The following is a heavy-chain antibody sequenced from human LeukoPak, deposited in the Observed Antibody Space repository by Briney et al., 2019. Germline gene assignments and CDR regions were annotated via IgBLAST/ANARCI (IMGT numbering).Heavy chain of an antibody. V-gene: IGHV3-9*01. J-gene: IGHJ6*02. CDR1: GFTFDDYA. CDR2: ISWNSGSI. CDR3: AKDSRYYYYGMDV. Sequence: PGRSLRLSCAASGFTFDDYAMHWVRQAPGKGLEWVSGISWNSGSIGYADSVKGRFTIFRDNAKNSLYLQMNSLRAEDTALYYCAKDSRYYYYGMDVWGQGTTVTVSS.